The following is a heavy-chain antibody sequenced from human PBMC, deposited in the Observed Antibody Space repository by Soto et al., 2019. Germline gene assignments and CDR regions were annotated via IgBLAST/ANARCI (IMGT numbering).Heavy chain of an antibody. D-gene: IGHD5-18*01. Sequence: SETLSLTCTVSGGSISSYYWSWIRQPPGKGLEWIGYIYYSGSTNYNPSLKSRVTISVDTSKNQFSLKLSSVTAADTAVYYCARGPTYSHWGQGTLVTVSS. CDR3: ARGPTYSH. CDR1: GGSISSYY. CDR2: IYYSGST. V-gene: IGHV4-59*12. J-gene: IGHJ4*02.